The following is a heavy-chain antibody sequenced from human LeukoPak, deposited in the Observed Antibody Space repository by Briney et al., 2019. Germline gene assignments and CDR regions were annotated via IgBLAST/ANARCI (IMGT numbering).Heavy chain of an antibody. J-gene: IGHJ5*02. Sequence: SETLSLTCAVYGGSFSGYYWSWIRQPPGKGLEWIGEINHSGSTNYNPSLKSRVTISVDTPKNQFSLKLSSVTAADTAVYYCARERSWCSSTSCYADIDPWGQGTLVTVSS. CDR1: GGSFSGYY. CDR2: INHSGST. D-gene: IGHD2-2*01. V-gene: IGHV4-34*01. CDR3: ARERSWCSSTSCYADIDP.